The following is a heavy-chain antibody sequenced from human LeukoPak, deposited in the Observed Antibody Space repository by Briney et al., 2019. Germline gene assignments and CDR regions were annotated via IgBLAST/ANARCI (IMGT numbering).Heavy chain of an antibody. J-gene: IGHJ4*02. CDR3: AREELGTFDY. V-gene: IGHV3-23*01. CDR1: GFTFSSYT. Sequence: GGSLRLSCAASGFTFSSYTMRWVRQAPGKGLEWVSTITTSDGNTYYADSVKGRFTVSRDNSKNTLYLQMNSLRAEDTAVYYCAREELGTFDYWGQGTLVTVSS. D-gene: IGHD7-27*01. CDR2: ITTSDGNT.